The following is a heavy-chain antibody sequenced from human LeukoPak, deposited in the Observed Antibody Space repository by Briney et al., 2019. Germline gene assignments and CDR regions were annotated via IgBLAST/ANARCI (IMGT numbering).Heavy chain of an antibody. CDR1: GYTFTSYG. CDR2: ISAYNGNT. CDR3: ARDLVAYCGGDCYTHALDI. Sequence: ASVKVSCRASGYTFTSYGISWVRQAPGQGLEWMGWISAYNGNTNYAQKLQGRVTMTTDTSTSTAYMELRSLRSDDTAVYYCARDLVAYCGGDCYTHALDIWGQGTMVTVSS. V-gene: IGHV1-18*01. J-gene: IGHJ3*02. D-gene: IGHD2-21*02.